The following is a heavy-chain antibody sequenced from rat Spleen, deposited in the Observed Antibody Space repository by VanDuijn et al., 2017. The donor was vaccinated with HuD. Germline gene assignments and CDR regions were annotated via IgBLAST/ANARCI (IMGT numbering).Heavy chain of an antibody. CDR2: ISSSSGT. CDR1: GFTFSSYL. Sequence: VQLVESGGGLVQPGRSLKFSCAASGFTFSSYLMHWIRQAPGKGLEWVAYISSSSGTVYADAVQGRFTISRDNAKNTLYLELNSLKSEDTAIYYCARNDYPGITGVMDAWGQGASVTVSS. J-gene: IGHJ4*01. V-gene: IGHV5-62*01. D-gene: IGHD1-4*01. CDR3: ARNDYPGITGVMDA.